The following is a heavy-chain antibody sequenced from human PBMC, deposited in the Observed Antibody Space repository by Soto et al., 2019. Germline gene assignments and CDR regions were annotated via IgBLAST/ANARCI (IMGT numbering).Heavy chain of an antibody. V-gene: IGHV1-69*13. Sequence: SVKVSCKASGGTFSSYAISWVRQAPGQGLEWMGGIIPIFGTASYAQKFQGRVTITADESTSTAYMELSSLRSEDTAVYYCASAVLRYFDWLSPFDYWGQGTLVTVSS. CDR1: GGTFSSYA. D-gene: IGHD3-9*01. CDR3: ASAVLRYFDWLSPFDY. CDR2: IIPIFGTA. J-gene: IGHJ4*02.